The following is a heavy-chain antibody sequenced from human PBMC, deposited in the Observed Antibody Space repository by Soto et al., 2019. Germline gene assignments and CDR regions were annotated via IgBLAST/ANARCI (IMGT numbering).Heavy chain of an antibody. Sequence: VQLVESGGGVVQPGRSLRLSCAASGFTFSSYWMHWVRQAPGKGLVWVSRIKNDGSITSYADSVKGRFTISRDNAKNTLYLQMNSLRAEDTAVYYCAKSDWFDPWGQGTLVTVSS. CDR2: IKNDGSIT. V-gene: IGHV3-74*02. CDR1: GFTFSSYW. CDR3: AKSDWFDP. J-gene: IGHJ5*02.